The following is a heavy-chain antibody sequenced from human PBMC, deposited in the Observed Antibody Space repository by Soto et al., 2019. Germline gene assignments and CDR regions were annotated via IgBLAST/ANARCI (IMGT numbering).Heavy chain of an antibody. Sequence: PGGSLRLSCAASGFTFSSYGTHWVRQAPGKGLEWVAVISYDGSNKYYADSVKGRFTISRDNSKNTLYLQMNSLRAADTAVYYCAKPGGVWRFGELTVDYYYYYGMDVWGQGTTVTVSS. D-gene: IGHD3-10*01. V-gene: IGHV3-30*18. CDR1: GFTFSSYG. CDR2: ISYDGSNK. CDR3: AKPGGVWRFGELTVDYYYYYGMDV. J-gene: IGHJ6*02.